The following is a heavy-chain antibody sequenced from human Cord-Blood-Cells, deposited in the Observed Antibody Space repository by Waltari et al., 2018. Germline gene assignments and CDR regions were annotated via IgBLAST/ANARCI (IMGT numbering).Heavy chain of an antibody. CDR2: IIPIYGTA. D-gene: IGHD1-26*01. CDR1: GGTFSSYA. J-gene: IGHJ3*02. CDR3: ARAALNSGSYNDAFDI. Sequence: QVQLVQSGAEVQKPGSSVKVSCKASGGTFSSYAISWVRQAPGQGLEWMGGIIPIYGTANDAQKFQGRVTITADESTSTAYMELSSLRSEDTAVYYCARAALNSGSYNDAFDIWGQGTMVTVSS. V-gene: IGHV1-69*01.